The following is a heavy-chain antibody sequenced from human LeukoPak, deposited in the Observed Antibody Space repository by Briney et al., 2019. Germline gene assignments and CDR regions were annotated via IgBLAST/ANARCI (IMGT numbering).Heavy chain of an antibody. V-gene: IGHV4-61*08. CDR3: AREHYSSSWYSH. J-gene: IGHJ4*02. Sequence: SETLSLTCGVSGGSFNSDDYYWNWIRQPPGRGLEWIGYIYYGGNTNYNPSLRSRVTISMDTSKNQFSLKLSSVTAADTAVYYCAREHYSSSWYSHWGQGTLVTVSS. CDR2: IYYGGNT. D-gene: IGHD6-13*01. CDR1: GGSFNSDDYY.